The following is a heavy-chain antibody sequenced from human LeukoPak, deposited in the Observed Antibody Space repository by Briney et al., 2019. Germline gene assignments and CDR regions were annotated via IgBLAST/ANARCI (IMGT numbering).Heavy chain of an antibody. CDR1: GFTFSTYA. Sequence: TGGSLRLSCAASGFTFSTYAMHWVRQAPGKGLEWVAIISYDGSNKYYADSVKGRCTISRDNSKNTLYLQMNSLRAEDTAVYYCARESNGSYYFDYWGQGTLVTVSS. V-gene: IGHV3-30-3*01. D-gene: IGHD1-26*01. CDR3: ARESNGSYYFDY. J-gene: IGHJ4*02. CDR2: ISYDGSNK.